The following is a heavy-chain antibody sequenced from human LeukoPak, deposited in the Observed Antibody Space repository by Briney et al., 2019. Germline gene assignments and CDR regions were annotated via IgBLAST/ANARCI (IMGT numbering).Heavy chain of an antibody. V-gene: IGHV3-23*01. CDR3: AKVGGGYSHPSYYYYMDV. CDR2: ISGSGGST. J-gene: IGHJ6*03. Sequence: GGSLRLSCAASGFTFSSYGMSWVRQAPGKGLEWVSAISGSGGSTYYADSVKGRFTISRDNSKNTLYLQMNSLRAEDTAVYYRAKVGGGYSHPSYYYYMDVWGKGTTVTISS. D-gene: IGHD3-22*01. CDR1: GFTFSSYG.